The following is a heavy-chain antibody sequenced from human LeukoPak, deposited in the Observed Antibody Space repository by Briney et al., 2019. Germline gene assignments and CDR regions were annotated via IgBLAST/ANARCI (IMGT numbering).Heavy chain of an antibody. D-gene: IGHD3-22*01. Sequence: SETLSLTCAVSGGSISSSNWWSWVRQPPGKGLEWIGEIYHSGSTYYNPSLKSRVTISVDRSKNQFSLKLSSVTAADTAVYYCAREDSSGYYFDYWGQGTLVTVSS. CDR1: GGSISSSNW. J-gene: IGHJ4*02. V-gene: IGHV4-4*02. CDR3: AREDSSGYYFDY. CDR2: IYHSGST.